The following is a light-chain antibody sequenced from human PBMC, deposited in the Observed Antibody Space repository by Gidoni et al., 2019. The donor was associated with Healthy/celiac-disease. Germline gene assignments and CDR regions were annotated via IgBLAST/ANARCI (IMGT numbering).Light chain of an antibody. Sequence: EIVLTQSPATLSLSPGERATLSCRASQSVSSYLAWYQQKPGQAPRLLIYDASNRATGIPARFSGSGSGTDFTLTISSLEPEDFAVYYCQQRSNWPGSFGQXTKLEIK. V-gene: IGKV3-11*01. J-gene: IGKJ2*04. CDR2: DAS. CDR1: QSVSSY. CDR3: QQRSNWPGS.